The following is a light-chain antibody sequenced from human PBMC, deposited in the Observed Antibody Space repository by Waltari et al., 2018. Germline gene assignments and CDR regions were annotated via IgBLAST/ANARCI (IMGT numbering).Light chain of an antibody. V-gene: IGLV2-14*01. Sequence: QSALTQPASVSGSPGQSITISCTGTSSDIGAYNFVSWYQQHPGKPPQLRFYGVSNRPSGVSTRFSASTSGNTASLTISGLQAEDEADYHCSSYTRSHTYVFGAGTKVTVL. J-gene: IGLJ1*01. CDR1: SSDIGAYNF. CDR2: GVS. CDR3: SSYTRSHTYV.